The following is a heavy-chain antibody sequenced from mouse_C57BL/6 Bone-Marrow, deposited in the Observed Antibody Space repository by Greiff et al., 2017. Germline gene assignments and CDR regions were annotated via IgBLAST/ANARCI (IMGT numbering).Heavy chain of an antibody. J-gene: IGHJ4*01. D-gene: IGHD1-1*01. V-gene: IGHV1-9*01. CDR3: ARLGHYYGSSFYCAMDY. CDR1: GYTFTGYW. Sequence: QVQLQQSGAELMKPGASVKLSCKATGYTFTGYWIEWVKQRPGHGLEWIGEILPGSGSTNYNEKFKGKATFTADTSSNTAYMQLSSLTTEESAIYYCARLGHYYGSSFYCAMDYWGQGTSVTVSA. CDR2: ILPGSGST.